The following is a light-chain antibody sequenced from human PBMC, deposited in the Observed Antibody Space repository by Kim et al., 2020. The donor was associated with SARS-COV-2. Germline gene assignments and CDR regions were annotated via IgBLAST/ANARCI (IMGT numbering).Light chain of an antibody. CDR1: SSDVGGYNY. V-gene: IGLV2-14*01. Sequence: QSALTQPASVSGSPGQSITISCTGTSSDVGGYNYVSWYQQHPGKAPKLMIYDVSKRPSGVSNRFSGSKSGNTASLTISGPQAEDEADYYCSSYTSSSVVFGGGTKLTVL. J-gene: IGLJ2*01. CDR3: SSYTSSSVV. CDR2: DVS.